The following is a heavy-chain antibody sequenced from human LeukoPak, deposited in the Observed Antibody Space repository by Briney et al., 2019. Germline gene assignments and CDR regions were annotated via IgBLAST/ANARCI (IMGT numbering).Heavy chain of an antibody. V-gene: IGHV4-61*02. D-gene: IGHD2-2*01. CDR2: IYTSGST. Sequence: SQTLSLTCTVSGGSISSGSYYWSWIRQPAGKGLEWIGRIYTSGSTNYNPSLKSRVTISVDTSKNQFSLKLSSVTAADTAVYYCTSGRLPAAMNYWGQGTLVTVSS. CDR1: GGSISSGSYY. CDR3: TSGRLPAAMNY. J-gene: IGHJ4*02.